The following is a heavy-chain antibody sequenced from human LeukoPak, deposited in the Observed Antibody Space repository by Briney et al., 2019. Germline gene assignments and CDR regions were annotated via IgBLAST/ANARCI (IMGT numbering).Heavy chain of an antibody. CDR1: GFTFSSYG. Sequence: QSGGSLRLSCAASGFTFSSYGMHWVRQAPGKGLGWVAVISYDGSNKYYADSVKGRFTISRDNSKNTLYLQMNSLRAEDTAVYYCAKGHSLLYTGDYWGQGTLVTVSS. V-gene: IGHV3-30*18. J-gene: IGHJ4*02. CDR2: ISYDGSNK. D-gene: IGHD3-10*01. CDR3: AKGHSLLYTGDY.